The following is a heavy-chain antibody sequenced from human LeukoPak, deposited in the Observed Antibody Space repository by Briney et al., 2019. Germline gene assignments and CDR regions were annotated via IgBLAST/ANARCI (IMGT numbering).Heavy chain of an antibody. CDR2: ISYDGSNK. J-gene: IGHJ5*02. D-gene: IGHD6-13*01. Sequence: GRSLRLSCAASGFTFSSYAMHWVRQAPGKGLEWVAVISYDGSNKYYADSVKGRFTISRDNSKNTLYLQMNSLRAEDTAVYYCAKLYDYSTTMPFDPWGQGSLVTVSS. CDR1: GFTFSSYA. V-gene: IGHV3-30-3*02. CDR3: AKLYDYSTTMPFDP.